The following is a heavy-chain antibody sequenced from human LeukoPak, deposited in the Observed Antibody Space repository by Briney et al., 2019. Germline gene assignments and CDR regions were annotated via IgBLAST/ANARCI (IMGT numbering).Heavy chain of an antibody. CDR2: ISSSGSTI. CDR1: GFTFDDYG. Sequence: GGSLRLSCAASGFTFDDYGMSWVRQAPGKGLEWVSYISSSGSTIYYADSVKGRFTISRDNAKNSLYLQMNSLRAEDTAVYYCARDPGHYDSSGYYYVGYFDYWGQGTLVTVSS. J-gene: IGHJ4*02. D-gene: IGHD3-22*01. V-gene: IGHV3-48*04. CDR3: ARDPGHYDSSGYYYVGYFDY.